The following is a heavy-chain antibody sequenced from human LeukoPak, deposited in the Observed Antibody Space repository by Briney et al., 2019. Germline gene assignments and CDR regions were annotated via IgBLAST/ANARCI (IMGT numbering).Heavy chain of an antibody. D-gene: IGHD6-19*01. V-gene: IGHV4-59*08. CDR3: ARHKNTKGGNSAVAGTCWFDP. CDR1: GGSISSYY. Sequence: PSETLSLTCTVSGGSISSYYWSWIRQPPGKGLEWIGYIYYSGSTNYNPSLKSRVTISVDTSKNQFSLKLSSVTAADTAVYYCARHKNTKGGNSAVAGTCWFDPWGQGTLVTVSS. J-gene: IGHJ5*02. CDR2: IYYSGST.